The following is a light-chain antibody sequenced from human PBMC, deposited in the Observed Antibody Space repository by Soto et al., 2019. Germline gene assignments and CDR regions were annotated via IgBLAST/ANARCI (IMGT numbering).Light chain of an antibody. CDR1: QDITNS. V-gene: IGKV1-9*01. CDR2: TAS. Sequence: DIQLTQSPSFLSASVGDRVTITCRASQDITNSLAWYRQKPGKTPNFLLSTASTLQSGVPSRFSGVGSGTDFTLTISGLQPEDFATYYCQQFNSYPIPFGQGTRLDI. J-gene: IGKJ5*01. CDR3: QQFNSYPIP.